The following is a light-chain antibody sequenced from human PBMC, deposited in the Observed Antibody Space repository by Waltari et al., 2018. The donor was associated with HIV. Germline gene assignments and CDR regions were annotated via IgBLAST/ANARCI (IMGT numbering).Light chain of an antibody. V-gene: IGLV2-23*02. CDR3: CAYAGSTTYVI. CDR2: EVS. J-gene: IGLJ2*01. Sequence: QSALTQPASVSGSPGQPITIFCTGTSSDVGGYNLVSWYQQHPGQAPQLMIYEVSKRPSGVSNRFSGSKSGNTASLTISGLQAEDEADYYCCAYAGSTTYVIFGGGTKLTVL. CDR1: SSDVGGYNL.